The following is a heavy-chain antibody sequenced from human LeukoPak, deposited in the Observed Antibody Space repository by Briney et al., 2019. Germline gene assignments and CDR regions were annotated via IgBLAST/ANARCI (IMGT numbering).Heavy chain of an antibody. CDR1: GYSFTSFG. CDR3: ARDHGEAAAGVFAPFDY. V-gene: IGHV1-18*01. J-gene: IGHJ4*02. Sequence: ASVKVSCKASGYSFTSFGISWVRQAPGQGLEWMGWISAYNGNTHYAQNLQGRVTMTTDTYTSTAYMELRTLRSDDTAVYYCARDHGEAAAGVFAPFDYWGQGTLVTVSS. D-gene: IGHD6-13*01. CDR2: ISAYNGNT.